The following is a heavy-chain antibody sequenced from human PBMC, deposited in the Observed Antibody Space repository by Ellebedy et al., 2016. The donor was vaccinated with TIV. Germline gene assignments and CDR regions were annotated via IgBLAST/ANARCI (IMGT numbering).Heavy chain of an antibody. V-gene: IGHV3-23*01. J-gene: IGHJ5*01. CDR1: GFTFNSFG. D-gene: IGHD2/OR15-2a*01. CDR3: AKDDDLSLRIRFDS. CDR2: ISGSGGST. Sequence: PGGSLRLSCAASGFTFNSFGMSWVRQAPGKGLEWVSAISGSGGSTFYADSVKGRFTISRDNSKNTLYLQMNSLRAEDTAVYYCAKDDDLSLRIRFDSWGQGTLVTVSS.